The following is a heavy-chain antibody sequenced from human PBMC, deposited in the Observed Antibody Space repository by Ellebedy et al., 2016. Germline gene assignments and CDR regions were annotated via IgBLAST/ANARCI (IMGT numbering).Heavy chain of an antibody. CDR2: ISSSSSTI. V-gene: IGHV3-48*04. CDR1: GFTFSSYS. CDR3: ASGITGTTWAFDI. Sequence: GESLKISCAASGFTFSSYSMNWVRQAPGKGLEWVSYISSSSSTIYYADSVKGRFTISRDNAKNSLYLQMNSLRAEDTAVYYCASGITGTTWAFDIWGQGTMVTVSS. J-gene: IGHJ3*02. D-gene: IGHD1-20*01.